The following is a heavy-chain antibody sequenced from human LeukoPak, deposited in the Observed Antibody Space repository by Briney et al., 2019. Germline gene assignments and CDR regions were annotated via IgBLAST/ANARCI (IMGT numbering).Heavy chain of an antibody. CDR3: ASANVPYYYYYYMDV. V-gene: IGHV1-69*04. CDR2: IIPILGIA. D-gene: IGHD4/OR15-4a*01. CDR1: GGTFSSYA. Sequence: SVKVSCKASGGTFSSYAISWVRQAPGQGLEWMGRIIPILGIANYAQKFQGRVTITADKSTSTAYMELSSLRSEDTAVYYCASANVPYYYYYYMDVWGEGTTVTVSS. J-gene: IGHJ6*03.